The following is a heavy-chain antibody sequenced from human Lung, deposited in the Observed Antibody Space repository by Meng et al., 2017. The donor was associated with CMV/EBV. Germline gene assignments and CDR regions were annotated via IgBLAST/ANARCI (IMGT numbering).Heavy chain of an antibody. V-gene: IGHV3-30-3*01. J-gene: IGHJ4*02. Sequence: GESLKISCAASEFTFSKYAMHWVRQAPGKGLEWVAVISYDGGSIYYTDSIRGRFTISRDNSKNTLYLHMSSLRPEDTAVYFCAREGNYDANSGSFEYWGQGTLVTVSS. D-gene: IGHD4-23*01. CDR3: AREGNYDANSGSFEY. CDR1: EFTFSKYA. CDR2: ISYDGGSI.